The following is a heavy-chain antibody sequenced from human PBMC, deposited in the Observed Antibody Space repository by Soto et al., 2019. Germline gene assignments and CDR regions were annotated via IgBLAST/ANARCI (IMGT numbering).Heavy chain of an antibody. CDR1: GFTLSDHY. V-gene: IGHV3-72*01. Sequence: EVQLVESGGGLVQPGGSLRLSCAASGFTLSDHYMDWVRQAPGKGLEWVGRTRDKANSYTTEYAASVKGRFTISRDDSKNSLYLQMNSLTTEDTAVYFCARAADYWGQGTLVTVSS. CDR2: TRDKANSYTT. CDR3: ARAADY. J-gene: IGHJ4*02.